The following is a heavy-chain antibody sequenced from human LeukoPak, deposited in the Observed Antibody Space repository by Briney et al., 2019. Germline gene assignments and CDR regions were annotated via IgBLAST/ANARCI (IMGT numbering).Heavy chain of an antibody. CDR1: GGSFSPYY. D-gene: IGHD1-26*01. CDR2: INHSGST. J-gene: IGHJ4*02. V-gene: IGHV4-34*01. Sequence: SETLSLTCAVYGGSFSPYYWSWIRQPPGKGLEWIGEINHSGSTNYNPSLKSRVTISVDTSKNQFSLKLSSVTAADTAVYYCAREGELLRETAKYYFDYWGQGTLVTVSS. CDR3: AREGELLRETAKYYFDY.